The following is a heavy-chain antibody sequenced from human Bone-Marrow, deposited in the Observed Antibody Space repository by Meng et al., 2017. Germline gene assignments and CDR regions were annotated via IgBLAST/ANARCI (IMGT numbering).Heavy chain of an antibody. J-gene: IGHJ4*02. CDR3: ARETRDYALDY. Sequence: GESLKISCAASGFTFSSYSMNWVRQAPGKGLEWVSSISSSSSYIYYADSVKGRFTISRDNAKNSLYLQMNSLRAEDTAVYYCARETRDYALDYWGQGTLVTVSS. V-gene: IGHV3-21*01. CDR1: GFTFSSYS. D-gene: IGHD4-17*01. CDR2: ISSSSSYI.